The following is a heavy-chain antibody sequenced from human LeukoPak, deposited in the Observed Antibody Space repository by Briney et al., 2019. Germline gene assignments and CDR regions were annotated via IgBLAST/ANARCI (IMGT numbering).Heavy chain of an antibody. J-gene: IGHJ6*03. V-gene: IGHV4-4*07. Sequence: PSETLSLTCTVSGGSISSYYWSWIRQPAGKGLEWIGRIYTGGNTNYNPSLTSRVTISLDTSKNQFSLKLNSVTAADTAVYYCARGTKYYSYMDVWGKGTTVTISS. CDR3: ARGTKYYSYMDV. CDR1: GGSISSYY. CDR2: IYTGGNT.